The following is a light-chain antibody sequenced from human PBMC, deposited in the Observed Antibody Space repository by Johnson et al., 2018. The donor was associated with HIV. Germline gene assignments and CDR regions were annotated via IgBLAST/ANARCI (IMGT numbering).Light chain of an antibody. J-gene: IGLJ1*01. CDR3: GTWDSRLSAYV. V-gene: IGLV1-51*01. Sequence: QSVLTQPPSVSAAPGQKVDISCSGSSSNIESDYVSWYQQLPGTAPKLLIYDNNKRPSGIPDRFSGSKSGTSATLGITGLQTGDEADYYCGTWDSRLSAYVFGTGTKVTVL. CDR1: SSNIESDY. CDR2: DNN.